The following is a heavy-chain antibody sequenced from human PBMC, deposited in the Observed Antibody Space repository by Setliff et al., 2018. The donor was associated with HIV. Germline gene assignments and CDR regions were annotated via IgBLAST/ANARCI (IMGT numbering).Heavy chain of an antibody. D-gene: IGHD6-6*01. V-gene: IGHV1-46*01. Sequence: ASVKVSCKASGNTFTSHYIHWVRQAPGQGLEWMGIINTSGVGTTYAQKLQGRVSMTRDRSTNTVYLELSSLRSEDTAVYYCARVPHPDSSFSAPFDYWGQGTLVTVSS. J-gene: IGHJ4*02. CDR2: INTSGVGT. CDR3: ARVPHPDSSFSAPFDY. CDR1: GNTFTSHY.